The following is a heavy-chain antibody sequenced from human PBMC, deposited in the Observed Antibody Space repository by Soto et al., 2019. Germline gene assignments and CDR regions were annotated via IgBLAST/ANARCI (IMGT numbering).Heavy chain of an antibody. CDR3: SRAWTY. V-gene: IGHV3-30-3*01. CDR2: ISDDGSNK. CDR1: VLTFSSYA. D-gene: IGHD5-12*01. J-gene: IGHJ4*02. Sequence: ESGAAGFQPGRSLRPSCAASVLTFSSYAIHWVRQAPVKGLEWVAVISDDGSNKYYADSVKGRFTSSSAKSKNTLYLQMNSLSALDTAVYYCSRAWTYGGQGTLVIDSS.